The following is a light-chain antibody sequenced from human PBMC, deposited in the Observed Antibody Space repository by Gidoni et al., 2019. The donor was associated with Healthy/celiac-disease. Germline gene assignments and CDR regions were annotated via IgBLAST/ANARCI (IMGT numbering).Light chain of an antibody. Sequence: IKMPHSPSTLSPSVGDRVTITCRASQSISSWLAWYQQKPGKAPKLLIYKASSLESGVPSRFSGSGSGTEFTLTISSLQPDDFATYYCQQYNSYWTFGQXTKVEIK. CDR1: QSISSW. J-gene: IGKJ1*01. CDR3: QQYNSYWT. V-gene: IGKV1-5*03. CDR2: KAS.